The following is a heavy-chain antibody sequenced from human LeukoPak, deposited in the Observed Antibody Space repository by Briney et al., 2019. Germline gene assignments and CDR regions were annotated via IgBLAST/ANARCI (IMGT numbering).Heavy chain of an antibody. CDR2: IYYSGST. CDR3: ARVTGSEAFDI. Sequence: SETLSLTCTVSGGSISSGGYYWSWIRQHPGKGLEWIGYIYYSGSTYYNPSLKSRVTISVDTSKNQSSLKLSSVTAADTAVYYCARVTGSEAFDIWGQGTMVTVSS. CDR1: GGSISSGGYY. V-gene: IGHV4-31*03. D-gene: IGHD2-8*02. J-gene: IGHJ3*02.